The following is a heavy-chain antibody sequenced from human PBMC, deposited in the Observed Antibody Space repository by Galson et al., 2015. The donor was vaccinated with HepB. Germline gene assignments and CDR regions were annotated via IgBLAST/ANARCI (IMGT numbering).Heavy chain of an antibody. J-gene: IGHJ4*02. CDR3: ARIKQGLAAAASFDY. D-gene: IGHD6-13*01. CDR1: GLTFRSYS. V-gene: IGHV3-21*01. Sequence: SLRLSCADSGLTFRSYSMNSVRQAPGTGLEWVSSISSSSSYIYYADSVKGRFTISRDNAKNSLYLQMNSLRAEDTAVYYCARIKQGLAAAASFDYWGQGTLVTVSS. CDR2: ISSSSSYI.